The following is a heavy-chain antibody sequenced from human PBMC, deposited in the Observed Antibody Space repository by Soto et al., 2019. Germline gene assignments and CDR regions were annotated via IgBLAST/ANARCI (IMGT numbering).Heavy chain of an antibody. CDR2: IYHSGST. Sequence: SETLSLTCTVSGGFISSDYWSWIRQPPGKGLEWIGYIYHSGSTNYNPSLKSRVTISVDTSKNQFSLKLSSVTAADAAVYYCARVPGFCSGGSCYLYYFDYWGQGTLVTVS. D-gene: IGHD2-15*01. V-gene: IGHV4-59*01. J-gene: IGHJ4*02. CDR3: ARVPGFCSGGSCYLYYFDY. CDR1: GGFISSDY.